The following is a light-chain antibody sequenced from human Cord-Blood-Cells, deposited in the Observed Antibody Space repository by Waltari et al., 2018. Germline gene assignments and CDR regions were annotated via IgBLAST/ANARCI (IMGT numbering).Light chain of an antibody. J-gene: IGLJ1*01. V-gene: IGLV2-23*01. CDR1: SSDVGSYNL. CDR2: EGS. CDR3: CSYAGSSTYV. Sequence: QSALTQPASVSGSPRQSITISCTGTSSDVGSYNLVSWYQQHPSKAPKLMIYEGSKRPSGVSNRFSGSKSGNTASLTISGLQAEDEADYYCCSYAGSSTYVFGTGTKVTVL.